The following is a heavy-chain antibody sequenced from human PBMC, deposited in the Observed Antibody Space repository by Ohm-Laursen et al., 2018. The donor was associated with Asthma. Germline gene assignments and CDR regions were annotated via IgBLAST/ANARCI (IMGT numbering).Heavy chain of an antibody. CDR1: GGSISTDDYY. Sequence: SDTLSLTCSVSGGSISTDDYYWSWIRQSPGKGLEWIGYIYYSGSTNYNPSLKSRVTMSVDTSKNQFSLRLSSLTAADTAVYYCARDTVNAFENWGQGLMVTVSS. V-gene: IGHV4-61*08. CDR3: ARDTVNAFEN. J-gene: IGHJ3*02. CDR2: IYYSGST. D-gene: IGHD4-17*01.